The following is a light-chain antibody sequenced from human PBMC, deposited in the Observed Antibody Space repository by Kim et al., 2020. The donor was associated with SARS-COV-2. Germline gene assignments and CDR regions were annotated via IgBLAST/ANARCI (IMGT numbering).Light chain of an antibody. J-gene: IGKJ1*01. CDR3: QLYDTSWT. CDR2: GAF. Sequence: PGERATLSCRASQSVSNSYLAWYQQKPGQAPRLLIYGAFRRASGIPDRFTGSGSGTEFTLTINRLEPEDFAVYYCQLYDTSWTCGQGTKVDIK. CDR1: QSVSNSY. V-gene: IGKV3-20*01.